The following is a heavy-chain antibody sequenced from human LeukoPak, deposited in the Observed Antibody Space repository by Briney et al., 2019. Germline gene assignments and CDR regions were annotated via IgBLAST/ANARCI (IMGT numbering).Heavy chain of an antibody. Sequence: PSEALSLTCTVSGGSISSFYWGWIRQPPGKGLEWIGYIYNSGSTDYNPSLKSRVTISVDTPKNLFSLRLTSVTAADTAVYYCARHSQHSRDLGSARNFDYWGQGTLVTVSS. CDR3: ARHSQHSRDLGSARNFDY. CDR2: IYNSGST. J-gene: IGHJ4*02. CDR1: GGSISSFY. V-gene: IGHV4-59*08. D-gene: IGHD7-27*01.